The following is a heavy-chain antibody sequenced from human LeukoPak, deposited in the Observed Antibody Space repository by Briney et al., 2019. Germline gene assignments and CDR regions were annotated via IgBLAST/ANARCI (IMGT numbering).Heavy chain of an antibody. CDR2: ISYDGSNK. CDR3: ARALGTYQPLGY. D-gene: IGHD2-2*01. CDR1: GFTFSSYA. V-gene: IGHV3-30-3*01. Sequence: GGSLRLSCAASGFTFSSYAMHWVRQAPGKGLEWAAVISYDGSNKYYADSVKGRFTISRDNSKNTLYLQMNSLRAEDTAVYYCARALGTYQPLGYWGQGTLVTVSS. J-gene: IGHJ4*02.